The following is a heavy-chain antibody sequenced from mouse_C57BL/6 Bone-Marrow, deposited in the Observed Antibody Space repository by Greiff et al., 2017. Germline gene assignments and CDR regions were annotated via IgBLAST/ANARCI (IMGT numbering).Heavy chain of an antibody. CDR2: IDPENGDT. CDR1: GFNIKDDY. J-gene: IGHJ3*01. Sequence: LQPSGAALVRPGASVKLSCTASGFNIKDDYMHWVKQRPEQGLEWIGWIDPENGDTEYASKFQGKATITADTSSNTAYLQLSSLTSEDTAVYYCTHGSSYGWFAYWGQGTLVTVSA. V-gene: IGHV14-4*01. CDR3: THGSSYGWFAY. D-gene: IGHD1-1*01.